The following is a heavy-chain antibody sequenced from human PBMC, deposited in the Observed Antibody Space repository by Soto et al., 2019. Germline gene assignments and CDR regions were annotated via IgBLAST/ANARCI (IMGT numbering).Heavy chain of an antibody. CDR1: GFSFSSHR. CDR3: ARVAAAFTNWFDP. CDR2: INQDGSER. J-gene: IGHJ5*02. Sequence: GGSLRLSCAASGFSFSSHRMSWVRQAPGKGLEWVANINQDGSERYYVDSVKGRFTFSRDNAKNSLYLQMNSLRAEDTAVYYCARVAAAFTNWFDPWGQGTLVTVSS. D-gene: IGHD6-13*01. V-gene: IGHV3-7*03.